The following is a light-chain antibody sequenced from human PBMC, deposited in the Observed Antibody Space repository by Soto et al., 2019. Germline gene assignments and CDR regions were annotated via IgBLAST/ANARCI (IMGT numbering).Light chain of an antibody. V-gene: IGLV2-14*01. J-gene: IGLJ3*02. CDR3: CSFTNSYTWV. Sequence: QSALTRPASVSGSPGQSITISCTGTSSDVGGYNYVSWFQHHPGKVPKLMIYEVSHRPSGVSDRFSGSKSGTTASLTISGLQAEDEADYYCCSFTNSYTWVFGGGTQLTVL. CDR2: EVS. CDR1: SSDVGGYNY.